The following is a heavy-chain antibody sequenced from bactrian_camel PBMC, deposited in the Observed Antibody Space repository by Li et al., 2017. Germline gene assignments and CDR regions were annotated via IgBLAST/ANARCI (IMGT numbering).Heavy chain of an antibody. CDR1: GITLSRHD. V-gene: IGHV3S40*01. J-gene: IGHJ4*01. D-gene: IGHD5*01. CDR2: ITSLPSLFRAA. Sequence: DVQLVESGGGLVRPGESLRLSCVASGITLSRHDMSRVRQAPGKEVEWVAGITSLPSLFRAASYADSVKGRFTISRDFAKNTLYLQMNSLKPEDTAVYYCAAESILPRWGMQGRCPNFNEYRYWGQGTQVTVS. CDR3: AAESILPRWGMQGRCPNFNEYRY.